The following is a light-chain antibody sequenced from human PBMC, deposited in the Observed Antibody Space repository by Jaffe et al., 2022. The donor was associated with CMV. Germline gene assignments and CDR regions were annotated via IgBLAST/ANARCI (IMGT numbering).Light chain of an antibody. V-gene: IGKV3-11*01. J-gene: IGKJ5*01. CDR2: DAS. Sequence: EIVLTQSPATLSLSPGETATLSCKASQSVTNYLAWYQHRPGQAPRLLIYDASNRATGIPPRFSGSGSGTDFTLTISSLQPEDFAVYYCQQRGNWPITFGQGTRLEIK. CDR3: QQRGNWPIT. CDR1: QSVTNY.